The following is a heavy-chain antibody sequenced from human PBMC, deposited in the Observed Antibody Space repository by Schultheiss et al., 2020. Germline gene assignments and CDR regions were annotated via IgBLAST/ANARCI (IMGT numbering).Heavy chain of an antibody. CDR1: GFTFSSYG. CDR2: ISSSSSYI. Sequence: GGSLRLSCAASGFTFSSYGMHWVRQAPGKGLEWVSSISSSSSYIYYADSVKGRFTISRDNAKNSLYLQMNSLRAEDTAVYYCARQQLAPPYFQHWGQGTLVTVSS. J-gene: IGHJ1*01. D-gene: IGHD6-6*01. V-gene: IGHV3-21*01. CDR3: ARQQLAPPYFQH.